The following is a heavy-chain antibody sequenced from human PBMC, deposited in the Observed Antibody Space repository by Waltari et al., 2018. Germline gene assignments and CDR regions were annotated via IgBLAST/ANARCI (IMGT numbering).Heavy chain of an antibody. J-gene: IGHJ4*02. CDR1: GFTVSGKY. CDR2: IPSDGST. D-gene: IGHD3-10*01. CDR3: ASRPSGGAALDY. V-gene: IGHV3-53*01. Sequence: EVQLVESGGGLIQPGGSLRLPCAASGFTVSGKYMSWVRQAPGKGLECVSIIPSDGSTYYADSVKGRFTISRDISQNTLYLQMNSLRAEDTAVYYCASRPSGGAALDYWGQGTLVTVSS.